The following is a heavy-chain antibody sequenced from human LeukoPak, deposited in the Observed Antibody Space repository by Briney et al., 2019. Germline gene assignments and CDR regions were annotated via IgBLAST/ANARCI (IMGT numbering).Heavy chain of an antibody. D-gene: IGHD3-22*01. V-gene: IGHV1-2*02. CDR3: ARPYYYDSSGVSYFDY. J-gene: IGHJ4*02. Sequence: ASVKVSCKASGYTFTGYYMHWVRQAPGQGLEWMGWINPNSGGTNYAQKFQGRVTMTRDTSISTAYMELSRLRSDDTAVYYCARPYYYDSSGVSYFDYWGQGTLVTVS. CDR2: INPNSGGT. CDR1: GYTFTGYY.